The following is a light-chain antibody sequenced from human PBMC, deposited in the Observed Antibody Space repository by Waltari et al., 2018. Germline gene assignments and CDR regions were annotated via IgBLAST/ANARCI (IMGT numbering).Light chain of an antibody. V-gene: IGLV3-21*03. Sequence: YELTQPPSVSVAPGKTAKISCGGHDIRDKTVHWYQQKPGQAPVRVIYDDTVRPAGIPKRISGSDTATLTIARVEAGDEAVYYCQVWDGDADHPVFGGGTKLTVL. CDR1: DIRDKT. J-gene: IGLJ2*01. CDR2: DDT. CDR3: QVWDGDADHPV.